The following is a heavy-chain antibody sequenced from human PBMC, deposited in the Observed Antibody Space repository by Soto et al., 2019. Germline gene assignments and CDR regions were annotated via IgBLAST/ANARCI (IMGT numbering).Heavy chain of an antibody. CDR2: ISGSGGST. J-gene: IGHJ1*01. V-gene: IGHV3-23*01. Sequence: PGGSLRLSCAASGFTFSSYAMSWVRQAPGKGLEWVSAISGSGGSTYYADSVKGRFTISRDNSKNTLYLQMNSLRAEDTAVYYCAKDSGQLSPVAGTPGGSFQHWGQVTLVTVSS. CDR1: GFTFSSYA. CDR3: AKDSGQLSPVAGTPGGSFQH. D-gene: IGHD6-19*01.